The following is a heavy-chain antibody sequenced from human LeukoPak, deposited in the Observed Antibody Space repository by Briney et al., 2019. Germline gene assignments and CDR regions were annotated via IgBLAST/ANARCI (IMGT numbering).Heavy chain of an antibody. CDR2: ISSSSSYI. V-gene: IGHV3-21*01. Sequence: PGGSLRLSCAASGFTFSSYSMNWVRQAPGKGREGVSSISSSSSYIYYADSVKGRFTIYRDNAKNSLYLQMNSLRAEDTAVYYCARELAIAVAGLHYWGQGTLVTVSS. D-gene: IGHD6-19*01. CDR3: ARELAIAVAGLHY. J-gene: IGHJ4*02. CDR1: GFTFSSYS.